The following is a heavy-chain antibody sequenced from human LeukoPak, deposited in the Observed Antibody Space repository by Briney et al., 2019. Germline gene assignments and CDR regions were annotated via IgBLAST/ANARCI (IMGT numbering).Heavy chain of an antibody. Sequence: GGSLRLSCAASGFTVSSNYMSWVRQAPGKGLEWVSIIYSGGSTYYADSVKGRFTISRDNSKNTLYLQMNSLRAEDTAVYYCARSNVQHWSTYSFDSWGQGTPVTVSS. V-gene: IGHV3-53*01. CDR2: IYSGGST. D-gene: IGHD6-6*01. CDR3: ARSNVQHWSTYSFDS. J-gene: IGHJ4*02. CDR1: GFTVSSNY.